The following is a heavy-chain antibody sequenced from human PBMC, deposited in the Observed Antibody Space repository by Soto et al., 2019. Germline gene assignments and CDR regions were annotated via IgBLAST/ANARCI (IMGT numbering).Heavy chain of an antibody. J-gene: IGHJ6*02. Sequence: GGSLRLSCAASGFTFSSYGMHWVRQAPGKGLEWVAVIWYDGSNKYYADSVKGRFTISRDNSKNTLYLQMNSLRAEDTAVYYCARGSSRSTIFGVVIIQSPPMDVWGQGTTVTVSS. CDR3: ARGSSRSTIFGVVIIQSPPMDV. D-gene: IGHD3-3*01. CDR2: IWYDGSNK. CDR1: GFTFSSYG. V-gene: IGHV3-33*01.